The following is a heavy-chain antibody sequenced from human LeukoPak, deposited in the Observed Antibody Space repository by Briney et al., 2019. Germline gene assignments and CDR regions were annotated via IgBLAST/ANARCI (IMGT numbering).Heavy chain of an antibody. D-gene: IGHD3-3*01. V-gene: IGHV3-23*01. CDR1: RFTFSSYA. CDR3: ARDHVGYDFWSGLNWFDP. J-gene: IGHJ5*02. CDR2: VSGSGFSI. Sequence: PGGSLRLSCAASRFTFSSYAMSLVRQAPGKGLEWVSTVSGSGFSIYYADSVKGRFTLSRDNSKNTLYLQMNSLRAEDTAVYYCARDHVGYDFWSGLNWFDPWGQGTLVTVSS.